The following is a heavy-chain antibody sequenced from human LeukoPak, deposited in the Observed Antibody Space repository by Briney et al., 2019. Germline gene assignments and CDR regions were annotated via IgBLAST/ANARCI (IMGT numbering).Heavy chain of an antibody. J-gene: IGHJ4*02. D-gene: IGHD6-13*01. Sequence: PGGSLRLSCAASGFTFSSYAMSWVRQAPGKGLEWVPAISGSGGSTYYADTVKGRFTISRDNSKNTLYLQMNSLRAEDTAVYYCAKVGTGAAAGTFDYWGQGTLVTVSS. V-gene: IGHV3-23*01. CDR3: AKVGTGAAAGTFDY. CDR1: GFTFSSYA. CDR2: ISGSGGST.